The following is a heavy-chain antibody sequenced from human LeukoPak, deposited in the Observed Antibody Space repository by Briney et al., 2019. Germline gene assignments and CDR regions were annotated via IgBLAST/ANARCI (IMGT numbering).Heavy chain of an antibody. D-gene: IGHD2-15*01. V-gene: IGHV1-69*05. CDR3: ARAPRDDFCSGGSCYTHAVDP. CDR2: IIPIFATA. CDR1: GGTFSSYA. Sequence: GASVKVSCKASGGTFSSYAFSWVRQAPGQGLEWMGGIIPIFATANYAQKFQGRVTITTDGSTTTAYMELSSLRSDDTAVYYCARAPRDDFCSGGSCYTHAVDPWGQGTLVTVSS. J-gene: IGHJ5*02.